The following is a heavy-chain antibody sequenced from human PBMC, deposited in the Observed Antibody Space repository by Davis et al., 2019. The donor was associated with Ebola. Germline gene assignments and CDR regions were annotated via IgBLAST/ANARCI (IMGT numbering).Heavy chain of an antibody. D-gene: IGHD3-3*01. CDR1: GFTFTSSA. V-gene: IGHV1-8*02. CDR3: ARTRGIRFLEWLLYGWFDP. Sequence: ASVKVSCKASGFTFTSSAMQWVRQPRGQRLEWMGWMNPNSGNTGYAQKFQGRVTMTRNTSISTAYMELSSLRSEDTAVYYCARTRGIRFLEWLLYGWFDPWGQGTLVTVSS. J-gene: IGHJ5*02. CDR2: MNPNSGNT.